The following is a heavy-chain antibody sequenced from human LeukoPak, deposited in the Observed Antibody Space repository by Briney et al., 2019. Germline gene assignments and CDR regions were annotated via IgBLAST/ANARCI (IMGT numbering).Heavy chain of an antibody. D-gene: IGHD3-22*01. Sequence: GESLKISCKGSGYSFTSYWIGWVRQMPGKGLEWMGIIYPGDSDTRYSPSFQGQVTISADKSISTAYLQWSSLKASDTAMYYCARSDYYDSSGYYEHVRHYWGQGTPVTVSS. CDR3: ARSDYYDSSGYYEHVRHY. CDR1: GYSFTSYW. V-gene: IGHV5-51*01. J-gene: IGHJ4*02. CDR2: IYPGDSDT.